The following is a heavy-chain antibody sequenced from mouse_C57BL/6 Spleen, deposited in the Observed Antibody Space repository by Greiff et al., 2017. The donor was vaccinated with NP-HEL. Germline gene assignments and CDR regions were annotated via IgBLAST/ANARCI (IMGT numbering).Heavy chain of an antibody. J-gene: IGHJ1*03. CDR1: GYTFTSYW. D-gene: IGHD1-1*01. V-gene: IGHV1-50*01. Sequence: VQLQQSGAELVKPGASVKLSCKASGYTFTSYWMQWVKQRPGQGLEWIGEIDPSDSYTNYNQKFKGKAKLTVDTSSSTAYMQLSSLTSEDSAVYYCARRTTVEGYWYFDVWGTGTTVTVSS. CDR2: IDPSDSYT. CDR3: ARRTTVEGYWYFDV.